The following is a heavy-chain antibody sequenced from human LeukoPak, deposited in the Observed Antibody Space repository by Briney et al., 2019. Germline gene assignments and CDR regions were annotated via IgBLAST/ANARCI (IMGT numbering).Heavy chain of an antibody. J-gene: IGHJ4*02. CDR1: GITFSSYA. D-gene: IGHD6-13*01. CDR2: ISANGDTI. V-gene: IGHV3-23*01. Sequence: GGALRLSCAASGITFSSYAMGWVRQAPGKGPEGVSRISANGDTIKYADSVKGRFTISRDNAKNTVLLQMNSLRVDDTAVYYCAKEGRIAAGTGDYFDYWGQGTLVTVSS. CDR3: AKEGRIAAGTGDYFDY.